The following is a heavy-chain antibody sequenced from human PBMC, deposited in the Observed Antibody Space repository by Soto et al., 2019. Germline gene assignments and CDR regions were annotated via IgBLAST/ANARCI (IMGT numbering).Heavy chain of an antibody. D-gene: IGHD4-4*01. CDR3: PRHISNFRYYYFAIDV. V-gene: IGHV5-51*01. Sequence: GESLKISCKGSGYTFTDYWIGWVRQLPRKGLELMGIIYPGDSDTRYSPSFQGHVTITVDKSTNTAYLQWNTLRASDTAMYYCPRHISNFRYYYFAIDVWGQGTTVTVSS. J-gene: IGHJ6*02. CDR2: IYPGDSDT. CDR1: GYTFTDYW.